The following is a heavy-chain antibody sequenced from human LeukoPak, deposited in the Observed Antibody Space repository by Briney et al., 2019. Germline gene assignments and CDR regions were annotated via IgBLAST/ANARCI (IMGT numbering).Heavy chain of an antibody. J-gene: IGHJ4*02. CDR3: VKSRRVGANQRGLFDY. CDR1: GFTVSSNY. Sequence: GGSLRLSCAASGFTVSSNYMSWGRQAPGKGLEWVSSVSGSGRNTFYPDSVEGRFTISRDNSKKTVYLQINSLRADDKAVYYCVKSRRVGANQRGLFDYWGQGTLVTVSP. V-gene: IGHV3-23*01. D-gene: IGHD1-26*01. CDR2: VSGSGRNT.